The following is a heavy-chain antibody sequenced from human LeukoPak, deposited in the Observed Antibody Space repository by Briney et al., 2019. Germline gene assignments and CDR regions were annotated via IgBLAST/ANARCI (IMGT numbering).Heavy chain of an antibody. CDR2: IWYDGSNK. J-gene: IGHJ5*02. CDR3: ARDGSDYVWGSYRLNNWFDP. Sequence: GGSLRLSCAASGFTFSSYGMHWVRQAPGKGLEWVAVIWYDGSNKYYADSVKGRFTISRDNSKNTLYLQMNSLRAEDTAVYYCARDGSDYVWGSYRLNNWFDPWGQGTLVTVSS. D-gene: IGHD3-16*02. V-gene: IGHV3-33*01. CDR1: GFTFSSYG.